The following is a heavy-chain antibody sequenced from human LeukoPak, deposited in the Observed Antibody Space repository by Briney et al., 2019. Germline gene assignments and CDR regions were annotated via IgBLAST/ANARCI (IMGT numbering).Heavy chain of an antibody. CDR2: ISGSGGST. CDR3: AKDGTVTLNYFDY. Sequence: RGSLRLSCAASGFTFSSYAMSWVRQAPGKGLEWVSAISGSGGSTYYADSVKGRFTISRDNSKNTLYLQMNSLRAEDTAVYYCAKDGTVTLNYFDYWGQGTLVTVSS. CDR1: GFTFSSYA. D-gene: IGHD4-17*01. J-gene: IGHJ4*02. V-gene: IGHV3-23*01.